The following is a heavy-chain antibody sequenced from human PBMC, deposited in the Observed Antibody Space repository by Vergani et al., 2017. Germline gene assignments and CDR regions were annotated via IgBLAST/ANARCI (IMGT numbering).Heavy chain of an antibody. CDR1: GGTFSSYA. Sequence: QVQLVQSGAEVKKPGSSVKVSCKASGGTFSSYAISWVRQAPGQGLEWMGGIIPIFGTANYAQKFQGRGTISADESTSTADMELSSLRSEDTAVYYCAGENGGNSLNFDYWGQGTLVTVSS. CDR2: IIPIFGTA. D-gene: IGHD4-23*01. J-gene: IGHJ4*02. V-gene: IGHV1-69*01. CDR3: AGENGGNSLNFDY.